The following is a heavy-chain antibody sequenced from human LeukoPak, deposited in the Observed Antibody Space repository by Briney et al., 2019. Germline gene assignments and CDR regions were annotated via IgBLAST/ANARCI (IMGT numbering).Heavy chain of an antibody. CDR1: GFSFNNYD. D-gene: IGHD3-10*01. Sequence: GGSLRLSCAASGFSFNNYDMYWVRQAPGKGLEWVAFIRYDGSNKYYADSVKGRFTISRDNSKNTLYLQMNSLRAEDTAVFYCARRTLLRGVIIKDDYWGQGTLVTVSS. CDR3: ARRTLLRGVIIKDDY. V-gene: IGHV3-30*02. J-gene: IGHJ4*02. CDR2: IRYDGSNK.